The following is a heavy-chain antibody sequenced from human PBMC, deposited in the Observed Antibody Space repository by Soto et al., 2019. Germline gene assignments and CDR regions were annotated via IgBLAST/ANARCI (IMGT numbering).Heavy chain of an antibody. CDR3: VCGGNFFVY. CDR2: INQDGRES. J-gene: IGHJ4*02. Sequence: EVQLVESGGGLVQPGGSLRLPCAASGFTFSTYWMTWVRQHPGKGLEWVASINQDGRESYYVDSVRGRFTISRDNAKNSLYLQMNSLRAEDTAVYYCVCGGNFFVYWGQGTLVTVSP. CDR1: GFTFSTYW. V-gene: IGHV3-7*01. D-gene: IGHD3-16*01.